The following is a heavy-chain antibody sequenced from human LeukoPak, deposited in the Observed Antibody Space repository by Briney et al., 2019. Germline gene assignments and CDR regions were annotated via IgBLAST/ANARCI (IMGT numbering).Heavy chain of an antibody. Sequence: SETLSLTCTVSGGSISYYYWSWIRQPPGKGLEWIGYIYYSGRTKYNPSLKSQITISVDTSKNQFSLKLSSVTAADTAMYYCARQGNGDLYYFDYWGQGTLVTVSS. CDR1: GGSISYYY. CDR3: ARQGNGDLYYFDY. CDR2: IYYSGRT. J-gene: IGHJ4*02. V-gene: IGHV4-59*08. D-gene: IGHD4-17*01.